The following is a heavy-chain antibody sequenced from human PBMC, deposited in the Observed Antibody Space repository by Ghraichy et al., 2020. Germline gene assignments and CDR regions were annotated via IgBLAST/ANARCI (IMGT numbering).Heavy chain of an antibody. J-gene: IGHJ6*02. V-gene: IGHV1-8*01. CDR2: MNPNSGNT. CDR3: ARSHGMDV. Sequence: ASVKVSCKASGYTITSHDINWVRQAPGQGLEWMGWMNPNSGNTGYAQKLQGRVTMTRNTSISTAYMELSSLRSEDTAVYYCARSHGMDVWGQGTTVTISS. CDR1: GYTITSHD.